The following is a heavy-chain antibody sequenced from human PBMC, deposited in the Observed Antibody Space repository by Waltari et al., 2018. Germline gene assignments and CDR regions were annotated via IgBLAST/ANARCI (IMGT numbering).Heavy chain of an antibody. CDR1: GGSISSYY. CDR2: IYYSGST. J-gene: IGHJ4*02. V-gene: IGHV4-59*01. Sequence: QVQLQESGPGLVKPSETLSLTCTVSGGSISSYYWSWIRQPPGKGLEWIGYIYYSGSTNSNPSLKSRVTISVDTSKNQFSLKLSSVTAADTAVYYCARGGGQFGELSDFDYWGQGTLVTVSS. D-gene: IGHD3-10*01. CDR3: ARGGGQFGELSDFDY.